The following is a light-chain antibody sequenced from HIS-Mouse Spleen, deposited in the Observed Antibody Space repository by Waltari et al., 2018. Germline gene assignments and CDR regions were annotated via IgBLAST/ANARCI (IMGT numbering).Light chain of an antibody. Sequence: SYELKQPPSVSGSAGQTARITCPGDALPKKSASWYQQKSGQAPVLVIYEDSKRPSVIPERFSGSSSGTMATLTIRGAKVEDEADYYCYSTDSSGNHRVFGGGTKLTVL. CDR1: ALPKKS. V-gene: IGLV3-10*01. CDR3: YSTDSSGNHRV. J-gene: IGLJ2*01. CDR2: EDS.